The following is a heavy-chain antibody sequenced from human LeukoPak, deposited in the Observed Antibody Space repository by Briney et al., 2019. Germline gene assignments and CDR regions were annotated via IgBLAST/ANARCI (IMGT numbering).Heavy chain of an antibody. CDR3: ARVAGDGNYFDY. Sequence: GGSLRLSCAASGFTFSSYEMNWVRQAPGKGLEWVSYISSSGSTIYYADSVKGRFTISRDNAKNSLYLQMSSLRAEDTAVYYCARVAGDGNYFDYWGQGTLVTVSS. J-gene: IGHJ4*02. CDR1: GFTFSSYE. V-gene: IGHV3-48*03. CDR2: ISSSGSTI. D-gene: IGHD7-27*01.